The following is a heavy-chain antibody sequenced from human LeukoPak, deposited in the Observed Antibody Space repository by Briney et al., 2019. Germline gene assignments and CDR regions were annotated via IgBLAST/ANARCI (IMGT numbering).Heavy chain of an antibody. CDR2: INHSGST. V-gene: IGHV4-34*01. Sequence: SETLSLTCAVYGGSFSDYYWSWMRQPPGKGLEWIGEINHSGSTNYNPSLKSRVTISVDTSKNQFSLKLSSVTAADTAVYYCARGMSSPAPPDAFDIWGQGTMVTVSS. D-gene: IGHD6-13*01. CDR1: GGSFSDYY. J-gene: IGHJ3*02. CDR3: ARGMSSPAPPDAFDI.